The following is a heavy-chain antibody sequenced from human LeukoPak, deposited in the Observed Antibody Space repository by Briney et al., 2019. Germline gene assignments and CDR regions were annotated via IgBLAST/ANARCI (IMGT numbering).Heavy chain of an antibody. J-gene: IGHJ2*01. V-gene: IGHV4-59*01. CDR3: GRVYLSNRYEYWYCDL. CDR1: SVSNRSFY. CDR2: IYYSGST. Sequence: SETLSLTSTVSSVSNRSFYWGWLPQPPGEGLEWSAYIYYSGSTNYNPSLKSRVTISVYTSKNQFSLKLTSVSAAHTAVYYCGRVYLSNRYEYWYCDLWGRGTVVRVS. D-gene: IGHD6-13*01.